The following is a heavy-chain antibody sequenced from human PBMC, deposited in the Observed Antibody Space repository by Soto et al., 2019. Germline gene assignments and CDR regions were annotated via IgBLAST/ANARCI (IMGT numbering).Heavy chain of an antibody. CDR3: ARGGLLNPPPYYDFWSGFHIDFDY. CDR1: GYTFTSYY. J-gene: IGHJ4*02. Sequence: ASVKVSCKASGYTFTSYYMHWVRQAPGQGLEWMGIINPSGGSTSYAQKFQGRVTMTRDTSTSTVYMELSSLRSEDTAVYYCARGGLLNPPPYYDFWSGFHIDFDYWGQGTLVTVSS. D-gene: IGHD3-3*01. V-gene: IGHV1-46*01. CDR2: INPSGGST.